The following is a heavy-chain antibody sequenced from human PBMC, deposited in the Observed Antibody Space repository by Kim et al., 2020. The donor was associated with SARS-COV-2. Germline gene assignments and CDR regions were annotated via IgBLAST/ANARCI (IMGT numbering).Heavy chain of an antibody. D-gene: IGHD3-3*01. J-gene: IGHJ2*01. CDR2: IYYSGST. Sequence: SETLSLTCTVSGGSISSYYWSWIRQPPGKGLEWIGYIYYSGSTNYNPSLKSRVTISVDTSKNQFSLKLSSVTAADTAVYYCARTRITIFGVVIRRWYFDLWGRGTLVTVSS. CDR3: ARTRITIFGVVIRRWYFDL. V-gene: IGHV4-59*01. CDR1: GGSISSYY.